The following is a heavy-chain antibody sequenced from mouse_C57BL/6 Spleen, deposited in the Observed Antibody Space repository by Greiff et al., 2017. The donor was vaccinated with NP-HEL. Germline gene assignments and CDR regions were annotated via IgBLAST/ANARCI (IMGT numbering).Heavy chain of an antibody. D-gene: IGHD2-4*01. CDR2: INPSSGYT. CDR3: ASCDYDDAMYS. V-gene: IGHV1-7*01. J-gene: IGHJ4*01. Sequence: VQLQQSGAELAKSGASVKLSCKASGYTFTSYWMHWVKQRPGQGLEWIGYINPSSGYTKYNQKFNDKATLTADKSSSPAYMQLSSLTYEGSAVYYCASCDYDDAMYSWSQGASVTVSS. CDR1: GYTFTSYW.